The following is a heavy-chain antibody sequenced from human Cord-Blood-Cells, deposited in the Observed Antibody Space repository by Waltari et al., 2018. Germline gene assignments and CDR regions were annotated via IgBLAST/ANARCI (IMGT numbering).Heavy chain of an antibody. CDR1: GFTFDDYA. J-gene: IGHJ3*02. Sequence: EVQLVESGGGLVQPGRSLRLSCAASGFTFDDYAMHWVRQAPGKGLEWVSGISWNSGSIGYADSVKGRFTISRDNAKNSLDLQMNSLRAEDTALYYCAKVSHDAFDIWGQGTMVTVSS. V-gene: IGHV3-9*01. CDR2: ISWNSGSI. CDR3: AKVSHDAFDI.